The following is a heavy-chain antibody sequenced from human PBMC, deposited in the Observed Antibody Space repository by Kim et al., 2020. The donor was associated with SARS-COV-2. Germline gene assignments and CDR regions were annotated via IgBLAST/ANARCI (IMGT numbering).Heavy chain of an antibody. CDR2: INPNSGGT. V-gene: IGHV1-2*02. J-gene: IGHJ6*02. Sequence: ASVKVSCKASGYIFTGYYMHWVRQAPGQGLEWMGWINPNSGGTNYAQKFQGRVTMTRDTSISTAYMELSRLRSDDTAVYYCARPFSGYYYPSYYYYGMDVWGQGTTVTVSS. CDR1: GYIFTGYY. D-gene: IGHD3-22*01. CDR3: ARPFSGYYYPSYYYYGMDV.